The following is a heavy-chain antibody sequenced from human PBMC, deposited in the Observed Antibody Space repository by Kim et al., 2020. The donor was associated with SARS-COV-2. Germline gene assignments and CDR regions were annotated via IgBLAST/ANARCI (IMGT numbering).Heavy chain of an antibody. Sequence: GSTNYNPSLKSRVTISVDTSKNQFSLKLSSVTAADTAVYYCARGGYGMDVWGQGTTVTVSS. V-gene: IGHV4-34*01. J-gene: IGHJ6*02. CDR3: ARGGYGMDV. CDR2: GST.